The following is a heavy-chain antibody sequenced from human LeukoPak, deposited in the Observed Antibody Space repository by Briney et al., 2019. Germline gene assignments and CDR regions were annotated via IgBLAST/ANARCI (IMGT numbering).Heavy chain of an antibody. V-gene: IGHV4-59*12. J-gene: IGHJ6*02. D-gene: IGHD2-2*01. Sequence: PSETLSLTCTVSGGSISSYYWSWIRQPPGKGLEWIGYIYYSGSTNYNPSLKSRVTISVDTSKNQFSLKLSSVTAADTAVYYCARLNPRYCSSTSCRRDYYYYGMDVWGQGTTVTVSS. CDR1: GGSISSYY. CDR3: ARLNPRYCSSTSCRRDYYYYGMDV. CDR2: IYYSGST.